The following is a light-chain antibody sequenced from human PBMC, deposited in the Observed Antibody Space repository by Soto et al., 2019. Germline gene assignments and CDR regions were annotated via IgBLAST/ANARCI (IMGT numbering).Light chain of an antibody. J-gene: IGKJ1*01. Sequence: EIVLTQYPATLSSSPGETATLSCRASQYVGSRLAWYQHKPGQAPRLLIYYMSKRATGIPARFSGSGSGTDFTPTISSLAPDDFAIYYCHQRQSWPRTFGQGTKVEIK. CDR3: HQRQSWPRT. CDR2: YMS. CDR1: QYVGSR. V-gene: IGKV3-11*01.